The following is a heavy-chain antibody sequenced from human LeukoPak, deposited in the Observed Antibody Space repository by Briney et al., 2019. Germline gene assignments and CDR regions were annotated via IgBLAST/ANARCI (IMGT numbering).Heavy chain of an antibody. CDR3: AXAGYXYDSSXYRXFDI. J-gene: IGHJ3*02. Sequence: ASVTVSCTASGYTFTGYYMHWVRQAPGQGLEWMGWINPNSGGTNYAQKFQGRVTMTRDTSISTAYMELSRLRSDDTAVYYCAXAGYXYDSSXYRXFDIWGQGTMVTVSS. CDR1: GYTFTGYY. CDR2: INPNSGGT. V-gene: IGHV1-2*02. D-gene: IGHD3-22*01.